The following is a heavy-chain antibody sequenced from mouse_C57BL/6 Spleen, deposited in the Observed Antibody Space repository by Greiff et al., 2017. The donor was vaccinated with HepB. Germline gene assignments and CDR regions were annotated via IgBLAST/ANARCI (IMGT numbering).Heavy chain of an antibody. V-gene: IGHV5-17*01. CDR1: GFTFSDYG. J-gene: IGHJ2*01. CDR2: ISSGSSTI. Sequence: EVKLMESGGGLVKPGGSLKLSCAASGFTFSDYGMHWVRQAPEKGLEWVAYISSGSSTIYYADTVKGRFTISRDNAKNTLFLQMTSLRSEDTAMYYCAGDGGDYFDYWGQGTTLTVSS. CDR3: AGDGGDYFDY.